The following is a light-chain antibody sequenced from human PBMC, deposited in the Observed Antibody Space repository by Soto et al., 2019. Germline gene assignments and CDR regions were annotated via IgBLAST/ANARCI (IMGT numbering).Light chain of an antibody. V-gene: IGLV4-69*01. CDR3: QTWGTGIRV. J-gene: IGLJ3*02. CDR1: SGHSSYA. CDR2: LNSDGSH. Sequence: QLVLTQSPSASASLGASVKRTCTMSSGHSSYAIAWHQQQPEKGPRYLMKLNSDGSHSEGDGIPDRFSGSSSGAERYLTSSSLQSEDEADYYCQTWGTGIRVFGGGTKLTVL.